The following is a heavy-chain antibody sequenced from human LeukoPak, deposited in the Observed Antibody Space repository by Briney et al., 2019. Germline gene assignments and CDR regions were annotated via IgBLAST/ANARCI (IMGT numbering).Heavy chain of an antibody. CDR1: GLTLSNYW. CDR3: ARSGSYYELNY. CDR2: ISSGGST. D-gene: IGHD1-26*01. J-gene: IGHJ4*02. V-gene: IGHV3-53*01. Sequence: SGGSLRLSCAVSGLTLSNYWMNWVRQAPGKGLECVSVISSGGSTYYADSVKGRFTISRDNSKNTLYLQMNSLRAEDTAVYYCARSGSYYELNYWGQGTPVTVSS.